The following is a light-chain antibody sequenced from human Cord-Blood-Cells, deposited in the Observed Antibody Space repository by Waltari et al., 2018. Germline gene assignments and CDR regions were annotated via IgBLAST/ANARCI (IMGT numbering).Light chain of an antibody. V-gene: IGKV1-33*01. CDR1: QDISNY. CDR3: QQYYNLPLT. J-gene: IGKJ4*01. Sequence: DTQMTPSPSSLSASVGDRVTITCQASQDISNYLNWYQQKTGKAPKLLIYDASNLGTGVPSRFSGSGSGTDFTFTISSLQPEDIGTYYCQQYYNLPLTFGGGTKVEIK. CDR2: DAS.